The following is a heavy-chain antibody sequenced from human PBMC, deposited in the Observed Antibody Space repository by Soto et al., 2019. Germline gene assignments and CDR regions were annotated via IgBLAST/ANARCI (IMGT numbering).Heavy chain of an antibody. Sequence: PGGSLRLSCAASGFTCRGYGMHWVRQAPGRGLEWVALISYDGSIKYYADSVRGRFTISRDNSKNTLYLQMNSLRAEDTAVYYCANSEYSRYKNIDVWGQGTTVTVSS. CDR1: GFTCRGYG. V-gene: IGHV3-30*18. J-gene: IGHJ6*02. CDR3: ANSEYSRYKNIDV. D-gene: IGHD5-18*01. CDR2: ISYDGSIK.